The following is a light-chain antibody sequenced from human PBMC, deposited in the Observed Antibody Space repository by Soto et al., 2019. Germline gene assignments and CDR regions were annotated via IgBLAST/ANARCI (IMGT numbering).Light chain of an antibody. CDR2: KIS. J-gene: IGKJ1*01. CDR3: MQVTHFPWT. Sequence: DIVMTQTPLSSPVTLRQPVSISCRSSQRLVHSNGKTYLSWLHQRPGQPPRLVICKISERFSGVTDRFSGSGAGTDFTLRISRVEAEDVGVYYCMQVTHFPWTFGQGTKVEVK. CDR1: QRLVHSNGKTY. V-gene: IGKV2-24*01.